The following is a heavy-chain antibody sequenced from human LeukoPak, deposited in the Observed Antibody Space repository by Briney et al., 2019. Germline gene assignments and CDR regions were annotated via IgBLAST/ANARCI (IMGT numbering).Heavy chain of an antibody. D-gene: IGHD3-22*01. Sequence: SQTLSLTCTVSGGSISSGGYYWSWIRQHPGKGLEWIGYIYYSGSTYYNPSLKSRVTISVDTSKNQFSLKLSSVTTADTAVYYCARGIYYDSSGYERPDDAFDIWGQGTMVTVSS. CDR3: ARGIYYDSSGYERPDDAFDI. CDR2: IYYSGST. V-gene: IGHV4-31*03. CDR1: GGSISSGGYY. J-gene: IGHJ3*02.